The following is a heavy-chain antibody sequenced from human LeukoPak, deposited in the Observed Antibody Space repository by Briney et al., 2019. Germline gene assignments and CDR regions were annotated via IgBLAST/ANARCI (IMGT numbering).Heavy chain of an antibody. CDR2: IYYSGST. D-gene: IGHD7-27*01. CDR1: GGSISSGDYY. CDR3: AGSRLVTGEDAFDI. V-gene: IGHV4-30-4*01. Sequence: SETLSLTCTVSGGSISSGDYYWSWIRQPPGKGLEWIGYIYYSGSTYYNPSLKSRVTISVDTSKNQFSLKLSSVTAADTAVYYCAGSRLVTGEDAFDICGQGTMVTVSS. J-gene: IGHJ3*02.